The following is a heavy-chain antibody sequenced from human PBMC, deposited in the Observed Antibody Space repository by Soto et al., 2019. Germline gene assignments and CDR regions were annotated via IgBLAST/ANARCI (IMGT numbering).Heavy chain of an antibody. D-gene: IGHD1-1*01. CDR3: ARGGDTTSYYYYGMDV. Sequence: SETLSLTCAVSGYSISSGYYWGWIRQPPGKGLERIGSIYHSGSTYYNPSLKSRVTISVDTSKNQFSLKLSSVTAADTAVYYCARGGDTTSYYYYGMDVWGQGTTVTVSS. J-gene: IGHJ6*02. V-gene: IGHV4-38-2*01. CDR2: IYHSGST. CDR1: GYSISSGYY.